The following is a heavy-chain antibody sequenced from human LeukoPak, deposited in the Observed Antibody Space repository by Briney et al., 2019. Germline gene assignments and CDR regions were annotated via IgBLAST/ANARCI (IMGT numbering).Heavy chain of an antibody. CDR3: AGLPIPGWFDP. V-gene: IGHV4-39*01. CDR2: IYYDGST. Sequence: SETLSLTCIVSGGSISSSAYYWSWIRQPPGEALEWVANIYYDGSTYYNPSLRSRVSISIDTSKNQFSLRVTSVTAADTAVFYCAGLPIPGWFDPWGQGTLVTVSS. J-gene: IGHJ5*02. CDR1: GGSISSSAYY.